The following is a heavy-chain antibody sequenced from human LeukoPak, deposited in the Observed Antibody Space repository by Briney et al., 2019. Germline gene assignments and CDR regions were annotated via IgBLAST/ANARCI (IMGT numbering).Heavy chain of an antibody. CDR1: GFTVSSNY. CDR2: IYSGGST. V-gene: IGHV3-53*01. Sequence: GGSLRLSCAASGFTVSSNYMSWVRQAPGKGLEWVSVIYSGGSTYYADSVKGRFTISRDNSKNTLYLQMNSLRAEDTAVYYCARSSLIAAGDYYYYYGMDVWGQGTTVTVSS. D-gene: IGHD6-13*01. CDR3: ARSSLIAAGDYYYYYGMDV. J-gene: IGHJ6*02.